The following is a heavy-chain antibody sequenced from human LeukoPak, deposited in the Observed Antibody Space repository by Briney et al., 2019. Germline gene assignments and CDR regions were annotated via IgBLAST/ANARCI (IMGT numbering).Heavy chain of an antibody. D-gene: IGHD3-10*01. CDR3: AKDLQITMVRGVIITPREAFDI. Sequence: GGSLRLSCAASGFTFSSYSMNWVRQAPGKGLEWVAVISYDGSNKYYADSVKGRFTISRDNSKNTLYLQMNSLRAEDAAVYYCAKDLQITMVRGVIITPREAFDIWGQGTMVTVSS. CDR2: ISYDGSNK. CDR1: GFTFSSYS. J-gene: IGHJ3*02. V-gene: IGHV3-30*18.